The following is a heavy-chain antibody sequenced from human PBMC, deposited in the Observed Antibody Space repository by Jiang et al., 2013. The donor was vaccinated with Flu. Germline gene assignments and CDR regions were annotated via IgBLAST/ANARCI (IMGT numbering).Heavy chain of an antibody. D-gene: IGHD1-1*01. J-gene: IGHJ6*02. CDR1: GYTFTSYA. CDR3: ARESLDTASQLYYYYGMDV. CDR2: INAGNGNT. Sequence: GAEVKKPGASVKVSCKASGYTFTSYAMHWVRQAPGQRLEWMGWINAGNGNTKYSQKFQGRVTITRDTSASTAYMELSSLRSEDTAVYYCARESLDTASQLYYYYGMDVWGQGTTVTVSS. V-gene: IGHV1-3*01.